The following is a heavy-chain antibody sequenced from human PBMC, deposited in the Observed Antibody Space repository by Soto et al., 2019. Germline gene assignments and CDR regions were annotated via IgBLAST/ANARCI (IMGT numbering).Heavy chain of an antibody. CDR2: IPYAGSNK. J-gene: IGHJ4*02. CDR3: VKGWAHFDY. V-gene: IGHV3-30*18. CDR1: GFTFSSYG. Sequence: QVQLLESGGGVVQPGRSMRLSCAASGFTFSSYGMHWVRQAPGKGLEWVAVIPYAGSNKYYADSVEGRFTIARDNSKNTLYLQMNSLRSVDTAVYYCVKGWAHFDYWGQGTLVTVSS.